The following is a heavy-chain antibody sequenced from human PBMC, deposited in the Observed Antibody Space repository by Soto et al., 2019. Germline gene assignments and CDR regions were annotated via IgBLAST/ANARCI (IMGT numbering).Heavy chain of an antibody. CDR1: GDSISSGGYY. J-gene: IGHJ4*02. V-gene: IGHV4-31*03. CDR3: ARVAGWTTTTVTKLFDY. Sequence: QVQLQESGPGLVKPSQTLSLTCTVSGDSISSGGYYWSWIRQHPGKGLEWIGFIYYSGNTYYNPSLKSRVSISLCTSKNHFSLKLRSVTAADTAVYYCARVAGWTTTTVTKLFDYWGQGTLVTVSS. CDR2: IYYSGNT. D-gene: IGHD4-17*01.